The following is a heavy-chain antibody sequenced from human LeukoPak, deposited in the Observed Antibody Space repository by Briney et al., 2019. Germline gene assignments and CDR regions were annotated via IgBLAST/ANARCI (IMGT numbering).Heavy chain of an antibody. CDR3: ARGGHCTTTSCSNYDGMDV. V-gene: IGHV3-33*01. J-gene: IGHJ6*02. Sequence: PGGSLRLSCAASGFTFSNYGMHWVRQAPGKGLEWVAATWYDGSNKYYADSVKGRFTISRDNSKNTPYLQMNSLRAEDTAVYFCARGGHCTTTSCSNYDGMDVWGQGTTLTVSS. D-gene: IGHD2-2*01. CDR2: TWYDGSNK. CDR1: GFTFSNYG.